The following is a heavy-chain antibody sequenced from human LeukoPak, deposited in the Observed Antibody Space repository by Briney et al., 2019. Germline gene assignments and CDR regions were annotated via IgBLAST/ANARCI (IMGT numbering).Heavy chain of an antibody. Sequence: GESLKISCQASGYTFAKYWIGWVRQMPGKGLEWIGIIYPGDSDTRYGPSCQGHVTISRDNSITTPSRTEIRLKASDTAMYYCARRFGERLYSNNDAFDSWGQGTLVTVSS. CDR1: GYTFAKYW. J-gene: IGHJ4*02. CDR2: IYPGDSDT. D-gene: IGHD4-11*01. CDR3: ARRFGERLYSNNDAFDS. V-gene: IGHV5-51*01.